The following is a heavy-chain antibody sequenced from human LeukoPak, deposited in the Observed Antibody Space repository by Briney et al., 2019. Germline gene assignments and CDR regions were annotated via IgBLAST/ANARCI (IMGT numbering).Heavy chain of an antibody. Sequence: PGGSLRLSCAASGFTFSSYAMSWVRQAPGKGLEWVSAISGSGGSTYYADSVKGRFTISRDNSKNTLYLQMNSLRSDDTAVYYCARDRSKGGSCFRTPEPDLFDYWGQGTLVTVSS. D-gene: IGHD2-15*01. CDR2: ISGSGGST. V-gene: IGHV3-23*01. J-gene: IGHJ4*02. CDR3: ARDRSKGGSCFRTPEPDLFDY. CDR1: GFTFSSYA.